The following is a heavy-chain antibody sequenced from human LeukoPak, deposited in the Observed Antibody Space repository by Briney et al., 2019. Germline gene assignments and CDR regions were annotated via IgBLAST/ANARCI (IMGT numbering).Heavy chain of an antibody. Sequence: QAGGSLRLSCAASGFTFSNYNMNWVRQAPGKGLEWVSYISSSSSTIFYADSMKGRFTISRDNAKNSLYLQMNSLRAEDTAVYYCARSGDPDYWGQGTLVIVSS. CDR3: ARSGDPDY. V-gene: IGHV3-48*01. CDR2: ISSSSSTI. CDR1: GFTFSNYN. D-gene: IGHD2-21*02. J-gene: IGHJ4*02.